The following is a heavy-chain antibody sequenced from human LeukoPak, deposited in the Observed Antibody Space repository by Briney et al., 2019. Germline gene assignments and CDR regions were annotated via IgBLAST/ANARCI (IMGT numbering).Heavy chain of an antibody. D-gene: IGHD3-22*01. J-gene: IGHJ4*02. CDR2: IYYSGST. Sequence: SQTLSLTCTVSGGSISSGDYYWSWIRQPPGKGLEWIGCIYYSGSTYYNPSLRSRVTISVDTSKNQFSLKPSSVTAADTAVYYCARDRGYYYDSSGYVYYFDYWGQGTLVTVSS. CDR1: GGSISSGDYY. V-gene: IGHV4-30-4*01. CDR3: ARDRGYYYDSSGYVYYFDY.